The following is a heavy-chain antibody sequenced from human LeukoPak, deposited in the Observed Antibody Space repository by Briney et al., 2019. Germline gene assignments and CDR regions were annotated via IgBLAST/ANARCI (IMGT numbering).Heavy chain of an antibody. CDR2: ISSSGSTI. D-gene: IGHD6-19*01. CDR3: ARGGFYSSAYFDY. CDR1: GFTFSDYY. V-gene: IGHV3-11*04. J-gene: IGHJ4*02. Sequence: GGSLRLSCAASGFTFSDYYMTYIRQVPGEGLEWVSYISSSGSTIYYADSVKGRFTISRDNAKNSLYLQMNSLRAEDTAVYYCARGGFYSSAYFDYWGQGTLVTVSS.